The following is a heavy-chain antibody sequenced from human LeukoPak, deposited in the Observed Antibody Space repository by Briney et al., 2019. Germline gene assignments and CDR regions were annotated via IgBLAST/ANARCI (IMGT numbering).Heavy chain of an antibody. V-gene: IGHV4-31*03. D-gene: IGHD4/OR15-4a*01. CDR3: ARVVLVPAEYFRH. J-gene: IGHJ1*01. CDR2: IYYSGRT. Sequence: SETLSLTCSVSGASISSTNYYWSWVRQVPGKGLEWIGYIYYSGRTYFNPSLRSRVSMSVDTSKSQFSLNLTSVTAADTAVYYCARVVLVPAEYFRHWGQGTLVTVSS. CDR1: GASISSTNYY.